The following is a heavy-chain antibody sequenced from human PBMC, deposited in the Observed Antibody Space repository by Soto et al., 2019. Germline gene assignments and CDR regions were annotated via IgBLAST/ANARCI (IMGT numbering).Heavy chain of an antibody. J-gene: IGHJ6*02. Sequence: SVKVSCKASGYTFTRSGITWMRQAPGQGLEWMGGIIPRSATSNYAQKFQGRVTITADESTNTAYMELSSLRSEDTAVYYCAREGLVLVPTTVNSDYYYYAMDVWGQGTTVTVSS. CDR1: GYTFTRSG. CDR2: IIPRSATS. D-gene: IGHD2-2*01. V-gene: IGHV1-69*13. CDR3: AREGLVLVPTTVNSDYYYYAMDV.